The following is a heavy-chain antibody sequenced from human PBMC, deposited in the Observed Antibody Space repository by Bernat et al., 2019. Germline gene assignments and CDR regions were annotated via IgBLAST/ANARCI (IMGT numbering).Heavy chain of an antibody. J-gene: IGHJ3*02. CDR3: VMASSDYPRAFDI. Sequence: EVQLLESGGGLIQPGGSLRLSCTASGFTFSSHAMSWVRQAPGKGLEYVSAISSNGGSTYYADSVKGRFTISRDNSKNTLYLQMSSLRAEDTAVYYCVMASSDYPRAFDIWGQGTMVTVSS. CDR1: GFTFSSHA. V-gene: IGHV3-64D*06. CDR2: ISSNGGST. D-gene: IGHD4-17*01.